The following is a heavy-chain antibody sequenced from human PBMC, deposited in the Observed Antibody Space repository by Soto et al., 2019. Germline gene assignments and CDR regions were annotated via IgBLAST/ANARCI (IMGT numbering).Heavy chain of an antibody. V-gene: IGHV3-23*01. CDR3: AKSNSSGWYVYYYYGMDV. CDR1: GFTFSSYA. CDR2: ISGSGGST. J-gene: IGHJ6*02. Sequence: PGGSLRLSCAASGFTFSSYAMSWVRQAPGKGLEWVSAISGSGGSTYYADSVKGRFTISRDSSKNTLYLQMNSLRAEDTAVYYCAKSNSSGWYVYYYYGMDVWGQGTTVTVSS. D-gene: IGHD6-19*01.